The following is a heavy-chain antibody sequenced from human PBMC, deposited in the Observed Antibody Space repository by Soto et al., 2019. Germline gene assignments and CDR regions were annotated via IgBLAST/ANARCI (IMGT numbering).Heavy chain of an antibody. CDR2: ISAYNGNT. V-gene: IGHV1-18*01. CDR1: GYTFTSYG. CDR3: ARDNPTMVALDY. J-gene: IGHJ4*02. Sequence: ASVKVSCKASGYTFTSYGISWVRQAPGQGLVWMGWISAYNGNTNYAQKLQGRVTMTTDTSTSTAYMELRSLRSDDTAVYYCARDNPTMVALDYWGQGTLVTVSS. D-gene: IGHD2-8*01.